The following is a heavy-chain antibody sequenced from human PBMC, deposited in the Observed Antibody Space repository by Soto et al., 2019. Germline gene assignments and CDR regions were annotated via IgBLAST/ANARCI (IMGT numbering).Heavy chain of an antibody. J-gene: IGHJ4*02. CDR2: ISYDGSNK. CDR1: GFTFSSYA. Sequence: GGSLRLSCAASGFTFSSYAMHWVRQAPGKGLEWVAVISYDGSNKYYADSVKGRFTISRDNSKNTLYLQMNSLRAEDTAVYYCARGFAPVVVTAIVDYWGQGTLVTVSS. CDR3: ARGFAPVVVTAIVDY. D-gene: IGHD2-21*02. V-gene: IGHV3-30-3*01.